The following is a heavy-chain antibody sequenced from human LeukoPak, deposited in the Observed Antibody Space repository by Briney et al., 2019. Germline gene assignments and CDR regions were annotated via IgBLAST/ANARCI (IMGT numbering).Heavy chain of an antibody. D-gene: IGHD3-22*01. J-gene: IGHJ5*02. CDR3: ARIGYYYDSSGYYYGWFDP. Sequence: GASVKVSCKASGYTFTSYAMNWVRQAPGQGLEWMRWINTNTGNPTYAQGFTGRFVFSLDTSVSTAYLQISSLKAEDTAVYYCARIGYYYDSSGYYYGWFDPWGQGTLVTVSS. V-gene: IGHV7-4-1*02. CDR2: INTNTGNP. CDR1: GYTFTSYA.